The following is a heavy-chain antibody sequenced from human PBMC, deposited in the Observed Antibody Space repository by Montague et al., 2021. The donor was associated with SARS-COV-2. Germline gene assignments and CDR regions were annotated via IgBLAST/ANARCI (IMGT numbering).Heavy chain of an antibody. CDR3: ARLRRGTYYGSFVP. D-gene: IGHD1-26*01. CDR1: GGSITNYY. CDR2: IYYSSTT. V-gene: IGHV4-59*12. J-gene: IGHJ5*02. Sequence: SETLSLTCTVSGGSITNYYCTWIRHPQRRGLEWICYIYYSSTTNYNPSLKSRVTMSVDTSKNQFSLSLSSVTAAASAVYYCARLRRGTYYGSFVPWGQGTLVSVSS.